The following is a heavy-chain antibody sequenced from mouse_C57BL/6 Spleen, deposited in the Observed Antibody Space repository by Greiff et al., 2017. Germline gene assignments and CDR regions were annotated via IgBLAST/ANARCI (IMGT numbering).Heavy chain of an antibody. D-gene: IGHD1-1*01. CDR1: GYTFTSYW. CDR3: ARREITTVVASMDY. CDR2: IDPSDSYT. J-gene: IGHJ4*01. Sequence: QVQLQQSGAELVMPGASVKLSCKASGYTFTSYWMHWVKQRTGQGLEWIGEIDPSDSYTNYNQKFKGQSTLTLDKSSSTAYMQLSSLTSEDSAVYYCARREITTVVASMDYWGQGTSVTVSS. V-gene: IGHV1-69*01.